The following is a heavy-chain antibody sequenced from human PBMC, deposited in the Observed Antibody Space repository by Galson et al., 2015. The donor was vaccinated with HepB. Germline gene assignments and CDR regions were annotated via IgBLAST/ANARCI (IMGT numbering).Heavy chain of an antibody. CDR2: IYSGGST. D-gene: IGHD3-22*01. Sequence: SLRLSCAASGFTVSSNYMSWVRQAPGKGLEWVSVIYSGGSTYYADSVKGRFTISRDNSKNTLYLQMNSLRAEDTAVYYCARTYYYDTPGLLDYWGQGTLVTVSS. V-gene: IGHV3-53*01. J-gene: IGHJ4*02. CDR3: ARTYYYDTPGLLDY. CDR1: GFTVSSNY.